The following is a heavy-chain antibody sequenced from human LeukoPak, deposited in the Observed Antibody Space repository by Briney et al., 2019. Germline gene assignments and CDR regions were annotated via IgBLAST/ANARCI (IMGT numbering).Heavy chain of an antibody. CDR2: ASGNGLST. CDR1: GFTFSNFA. Sequence: GGSLRLSCAASGFTFSNFAVSWVRQAPGRGLAWVSAASGNGLSTYYADSVKGRFAISRDNSNNTLYLQMNSLRAEDTAIYYCAKRGSDYGMDVWGQGTTVTVSS. J-gene: IGHJ6*02. CDR3: AKRGSDYGMDV. V-gene: IGHV3-23*01. D-gene: IGHD1-26*01.